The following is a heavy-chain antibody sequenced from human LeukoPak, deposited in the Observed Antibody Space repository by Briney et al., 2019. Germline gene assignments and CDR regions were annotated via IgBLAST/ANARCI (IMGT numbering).Heavy chain of an antibody. CDR1: GFTFSSYG. CDR2: IRYDGSNK. D-gene: IGHD3-16*01. CDR3: ARAITFHVDAFDI. Sequence: GGSLRLSCAASGFTFSSYGMHWVRQAPGKGLEWVAFIRYDGSNKYYADSVKGRFTISRDNSKNTLYLQMNSLRAEDTAVYYCARAITFHVDAFDIWGQGTMVTVSS. V-gene: IGHV3-30*02. J-gene: IGHJ3*02.